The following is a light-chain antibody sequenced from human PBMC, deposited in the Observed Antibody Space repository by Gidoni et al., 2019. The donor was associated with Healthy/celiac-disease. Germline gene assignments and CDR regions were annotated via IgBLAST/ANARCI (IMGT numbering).Light chain of an antibody. CDR3: AAWEDSLSGFVV. CDR1: SSNIGSNY. Sequence: QSVLTQPPSASGTPRQRVTISCSGSSSNIGSNYVYWYQQLPGTAPKLLIYRNNQRPSGVPDRFSGSKSGTSASLAISGLRSEDEADYYCAAWEDSLSGFVVFGGGTKLTVL. V-gene: IGLV1-47*01. CDR2: RNN. J-gene: IGLJ2*01.